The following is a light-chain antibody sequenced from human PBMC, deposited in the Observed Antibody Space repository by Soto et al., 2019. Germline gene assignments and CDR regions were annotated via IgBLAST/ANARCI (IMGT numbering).Light chain of an antibody. Sequence: LTQSPFCLSLSQGERATLSCRASQSVSSHSSASYQRTPHQAPLLLTYGASSRATGIPDRFSGRGSGTDFTLTISILEPEDLAVYCCQQNGCPPLTFGGGTKVDIK. CDR1: QSVSSHS. CDR3: QQNGCPPLT. J-gene: IGKJ4*02. CDR2: GAS. V-gene: IGKV3-20*01.